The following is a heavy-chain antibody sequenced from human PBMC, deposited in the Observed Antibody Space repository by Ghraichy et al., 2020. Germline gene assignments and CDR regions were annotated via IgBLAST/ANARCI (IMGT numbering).Heavy chain of an antibody. CDR3: ASSSWSGWFDP. D-gene: IGHD6-13*01. Sequence: LSLTCAASGFTFSSYSMNWVRQAPGKGLEWVSSISSSSSYIYYADSVKGRFTISRDNAKNSLYLQMNSLRAEDTAVYYCASSSWSGWFDPWGQGTLVTVSS. CDR2: ISSSSSYI. V-gene: IGHV3-21*01. J-gene: IGHJ5*02. CDR1: GFTFSSYS.